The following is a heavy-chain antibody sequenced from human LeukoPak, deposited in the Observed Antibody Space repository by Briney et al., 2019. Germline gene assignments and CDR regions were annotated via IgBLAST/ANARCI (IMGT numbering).Heavy chain of an antibody. CDR2: ISSNGGST. D-gene: IGHD4-17*01. CDR3: ARDSDMVAPDYGDYAPTLDY. V-gene: IGHV3-64*01. Sequence: GGSLRLSCAASGFTFSSYAMHWVRQAPGKGLEYVSAISSNGGSTYYANSVKGRFTISRDNSKNTLYLQMNSLRAEDTAVYYCARDSDMVAPDYGDYAPTLDYWGQGTLVTVSS. J-gene: IGHJ4*02. CDR1: GFTFSSYA.